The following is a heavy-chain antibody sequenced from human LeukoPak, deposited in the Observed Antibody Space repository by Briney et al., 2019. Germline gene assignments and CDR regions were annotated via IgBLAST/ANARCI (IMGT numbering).Heavy chain of an antibody. CDR1: GDSVSSNSAA. V-gene: IGHV6-1*01. D-gene: IGHD3-16*01. Sequence: SQTLSLTCAISGDSVSSNSAAWNWIRQSPSRGLEWLGRTYYRSKWYNDYAVSVKSRITINPDTSKNQFSLQLNSVTPEDTAVYYCARGEYDYVWGSPDDSYYYYMDVWGKGTTVTVSS. CDR2: TYYRSKWYN. J-gene: IGHJ6*03. CDR3: ARGEYDYVWGSPDDSYYYYMDV.